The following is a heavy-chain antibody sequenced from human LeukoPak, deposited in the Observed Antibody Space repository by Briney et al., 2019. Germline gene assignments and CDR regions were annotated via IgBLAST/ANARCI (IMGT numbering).Heavy chain of an antibody. CDR1: GFTFSTYS. CDR3: ARGSTYYDSSGQVPFDY. Sequence: GGSLRLSCAASGFTFSTYSMNWVRQAPGKGLEWXXXXXXXSSTIYYADSVKGRFTISRDNGKNTLYLQMNSLRAEDTAVYYCARGSTYYDSSGQVPFDYWGQGTLVTVSS. CDR2: XXXXSSTI. V-gene: IGHV3-48*01. D-gene: IGHD3-22*01. J-gene: IGHJ4*02.